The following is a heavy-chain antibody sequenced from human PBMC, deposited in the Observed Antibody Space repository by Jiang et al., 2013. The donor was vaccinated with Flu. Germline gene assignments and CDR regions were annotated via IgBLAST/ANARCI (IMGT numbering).Heavy chain of an antibody. CDR3: ARDDGDLLTFDAFDI. V-gene: IGHV1-69*04. Sequence: GAEVKKPGSSVKVSCKASGGTFSNRGISWVRQAPGQGLEWMGRIIPLLGLADYVQKFKGRATITADKSTSTAYMELRSLTSEDTAMYYCARDDGDLLTFDAFDIWGQGTMVTVSS. CDR1: GGTFSNRG. D-gene: IGHD1-26*01. J-gene: IGHJ3*02. CDR2: IIPLLGLA.